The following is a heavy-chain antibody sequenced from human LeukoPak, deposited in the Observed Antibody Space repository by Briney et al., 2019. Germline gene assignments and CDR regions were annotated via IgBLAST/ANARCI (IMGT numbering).Heavy chain of an antibody. Sequence: GASVKVSCKASGYTFTMYGISWVRQAPGQGLQWLGWISPHNGNTKYAQDLQGRVSMTTGTSTSTAYLELRSLRSDDTAIYYCARDLNYVTLGYDILADVGYYFDYWGQGSLVTVSS. CDR2: ISPHNGNT. V-gene: IGHV1-18*01. CDR1: GYTFTMYG. J-gene: IGHJ4*02. CDR3: ARDLNYVTLGYDILADVGYYFDY. D-gene: IGHD3-9*01.